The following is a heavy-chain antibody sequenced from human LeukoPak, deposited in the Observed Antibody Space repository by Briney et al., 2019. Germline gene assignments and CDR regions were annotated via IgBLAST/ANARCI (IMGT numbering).Heavy chain of an antibody. CDR1: GGSISSYY. D-gene: IGHD5-18*01. CDR3: ARGASGYSYG. V-gene: IGHV4-59*01. J-gene: IGHJ4*02. Sequence: NTSETLSLTCTVSGGSISSYYWSWIRQPPRKGLEWIGYIYYSGSTNYNPSLKSRVTISIDTSKNQFSLNLSSVTAADTAVYYCARGASGYSYGWGQGTLVTVSS. CDR2: IYYSGST.